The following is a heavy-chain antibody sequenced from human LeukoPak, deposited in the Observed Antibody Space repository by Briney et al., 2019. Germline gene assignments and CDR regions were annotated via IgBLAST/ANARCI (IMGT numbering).Heavy chain of an antibody. J-gene: IGHJ4*02. V-gene: IGHV4-31*03. CDR1: GGSISSGGYY. Sequence: PSQTLSLTCTVSGGSISSGGYYWSWIRQHPGEGLEWIGYIYYTGSTDYNPSLKSRVTISVDTSKNQFSLRLNSVTAADTAVYYCARFGTSSSRFFDQWGQGTLVTVSS. D-gene: IGHD6-6*01. CDR2: IYYTGST. CDR3: ARFGTSSSRFFDQ.